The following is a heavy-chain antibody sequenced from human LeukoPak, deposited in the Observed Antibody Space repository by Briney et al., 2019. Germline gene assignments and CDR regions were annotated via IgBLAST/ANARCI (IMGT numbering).Heavy chain of an antibody. CDR3: IKDIRPGGMDV. V-gene: IGHV3-9*01. CDR2: IGWSSGRI. CDR1: GFTVLDHA. Sequence: GRALRLSCVGSGFTVLDHAMHWVRQAPGKGLEWVSGIGWSSGRIDYADSVKGRFTSSRDNAKNSLYLQMNSLRAEDTAIYYCIKDIRPGGMDVWGQGITVTVSS. J-gene: IGHJ6*02. D-gene: IGHD1-14*01.